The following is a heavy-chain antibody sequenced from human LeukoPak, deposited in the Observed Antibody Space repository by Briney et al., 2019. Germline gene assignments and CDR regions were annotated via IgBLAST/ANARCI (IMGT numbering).Heavy chain of an antibody. CDR1: GGSISSSSYY. Sequence: PSETLSLTCTVSGGSISSSSYYWGWIRQPPGKGLEWIGSIYYSGTTYYNPSLKSRVTISVDTSKNQFSLKLSSVTAADTAVYYCARSPVLLWFGELFAYYFDYWGQGTLVTVSS. D-gene: IGHD3-10*01. CDR2: IYYSGTT. CDR3: ARSPVLLWFGELFAYYFDY. V-gene: IGHV4-39*07. J-gene: IGHJ4*02.